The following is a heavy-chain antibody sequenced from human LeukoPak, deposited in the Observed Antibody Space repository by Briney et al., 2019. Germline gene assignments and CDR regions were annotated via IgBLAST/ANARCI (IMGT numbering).Heavy chain of an antibody. J-gene: IGHJ4*02. CDR1: GFTFSSYA. V-gene: IGHV3-23*01. CDR3: AKGTVDWYEVGVDY. Sequence: PGGSLRLSCAASGFTFSSYAMSWIRQAPGKGLEWVSAISGSGGSTYYADSVKGRFTISRDNPKNTLYLQMNSLRAEDTAVYYCAKGTVDWYEVGVDYWGQGTLVTVSS. D-gene: IGHD1-1*01. CDR2: ISGSGGST.